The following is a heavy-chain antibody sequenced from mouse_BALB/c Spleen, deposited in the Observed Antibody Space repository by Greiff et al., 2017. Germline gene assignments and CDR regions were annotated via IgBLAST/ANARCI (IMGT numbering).Heavy chain of an antibody. Sequence: QVQLQQSGAELVRPGASVTLSCKASGYTFTDYEMHWVKQTPVHGLEWIGAIDPETGGTAYNQKFKGKATLTADKSSSTAYMELRSLTSEDSAVYYCTRSAYYYGSSHYWYFDVWGAGTTVTVSS. CDR1: GYTFTDYE. CDR3: TRSAYYYGSSHYWYFDV. D-gene: IGHD1-1*01. CDR2: IDPETGGT. J-gene: IGHJ1*01. V-gene: IGHV1-15*01.